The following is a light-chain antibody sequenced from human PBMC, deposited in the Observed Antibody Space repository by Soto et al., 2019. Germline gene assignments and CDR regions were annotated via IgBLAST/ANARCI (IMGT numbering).Light chain of an antibody. J-gene: IGKJ2*01. CDR3: QQYDSYSYT. V-gene: IGKV1-5*03. CDR1: QSISSS. Sequence: DIPMTQSPPTLSASAGDRVTITCRASQSISSSLAWYQQKPGKAPKLLIYKASSLESGVPSRFSGSGSGTEFALTISSLQPDDFATYYCQQYDSYSYTFGQGTKLEIK. CDR2: KAS.